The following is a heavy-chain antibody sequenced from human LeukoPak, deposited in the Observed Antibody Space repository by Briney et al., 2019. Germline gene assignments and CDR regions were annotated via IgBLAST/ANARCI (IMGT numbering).Heavy chain of an antibody. J-gene: IGHJ4*02. CDR1: GGSISSYY. V-gene: IGHV4-4*07. D-gene: IGHD3-3*01. CDR2: IYTSGST. CDR3: ARGMEDFWSGYYLFDY. Sequence: SETLSLTCTVSGGSISSYYWSWIRQPAGKGLEWIGRIYTSGSTNYNPSLKSRVTMSVDTSKNQFSLKLSSVTAADTAVYYCARGMEDFWSGYYLFDYWGQGTLVTVSS.